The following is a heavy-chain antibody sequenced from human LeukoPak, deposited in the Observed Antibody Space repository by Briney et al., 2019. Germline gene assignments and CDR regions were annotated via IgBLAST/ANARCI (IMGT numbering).Heavy chain of an antibody. CDR2: ISSSSSYI. CDR1: GFTFSSYS. D-gene: IGHD2-2*02. J-gene: IGHJ4*01. CDR3: GPMDCSSTSCYIGY. V-gene: IGHV3-21*01. Sequence: GGSLRLSCAASGFTFSSYSMNWVRQAPGKGLEWVSSISSSSSYIYYADSVKGRFTISRDNAKNSLYLQMNSLRAEDTAVYYCGPMDCSSTSCYIGYWGQEPWSPSPQ.